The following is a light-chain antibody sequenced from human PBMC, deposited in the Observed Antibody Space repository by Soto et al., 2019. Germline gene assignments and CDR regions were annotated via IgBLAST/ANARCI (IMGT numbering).Light chain of an antibody. V-gene: IGKV3-11*01. J-gene: IGKJ2*01. CDR3: QQRSNWPPLYT. CDR1: QSVSSY. CDR2: DAS. Sequence: EIVLTQSPATLSLSPGERATLSCRASQSVSSYLAWYPQKPGQAPRLLIYDASNRATGIPARFSGSGSGTDFALTISSLEPEDFAVYYGQQRSNWPPLYTVGQGTKLEIK.